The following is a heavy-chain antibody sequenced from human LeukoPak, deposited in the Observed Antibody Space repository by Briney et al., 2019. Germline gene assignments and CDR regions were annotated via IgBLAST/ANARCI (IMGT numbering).Heavy chain of an antibody. CDR2: IKEDGSEK. V-gene: IGHV3-7*01. CDR1: GFTFSSYW. Sequence: GGSLRLSCVASGFTFSSYWMCWVRQAPGKGLEWVANIKEDGSEKHYVDSVKGRFTISRDNTKNSLYLQMNSLRAEDTAVYYCASVYSSGYWGQGALVTVSS. J-gene: IGHJ4*02. CDR3: ASVYSSGY. D-gene: IGHD6-19*01.